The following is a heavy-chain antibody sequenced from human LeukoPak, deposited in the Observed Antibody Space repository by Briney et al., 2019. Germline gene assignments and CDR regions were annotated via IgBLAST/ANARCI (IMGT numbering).Heavy chain of an antibody. D-gene: IGHD6-19*01. Sequence: GGSLRLSSAASGFTFSSYWMHWVRHVPGKGLVWVSRINSDGSSRSYVDSVMGRFTISRDNAKNTLYLQLDSLRAEDTAVYYCARGLAVAGSSWFDPWGQGTLVSVSS. CDR2: INSDGSSR. CDR3: ARGLAVAGSSWFDP. V-gene: IGHV3-74*01. J-gene: IGHJ5*02. CDR1: GFTFSSYW.